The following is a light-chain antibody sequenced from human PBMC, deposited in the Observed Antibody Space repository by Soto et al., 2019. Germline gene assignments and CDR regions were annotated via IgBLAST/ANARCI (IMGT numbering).Light chain of an antibody. CDR3: QSYDSSLSGYV. Sequence: QSVLTQPPSVTGAPGQRVTISCTGSHSDIGAGYGVHWYQQFPHSAPKLLIYGNTNRPSGVPDRFFGSKSGTSASLAITGLQAEDEAEYYCQSYDSSLSGYVFGTGTKLTVL. CDR1: HSDIGAGYG. J-gene: IGLJ1*01. V-gene: IGLV1-40*01. CDR2: GNT.